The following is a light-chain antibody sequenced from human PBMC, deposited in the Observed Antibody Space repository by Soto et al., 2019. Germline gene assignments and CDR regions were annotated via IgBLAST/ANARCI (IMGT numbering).Light chain of an antibody. V-gene: IGLV2-14*03. CDR2: AVS. CDR3: FSYTDRQSYL. Sequence: ALTQPASVSGSPGQSITISCSGTSSDIGSYDHVAWYQQFPGKSPKLIIYAVSDRPSGVSDRFSGSKSGISASLTISGLQTEDEADYYCFSYTDRQSYLXGTGT. CDR1: SSDIGSYDH. J-gene: IGLJ1*01.